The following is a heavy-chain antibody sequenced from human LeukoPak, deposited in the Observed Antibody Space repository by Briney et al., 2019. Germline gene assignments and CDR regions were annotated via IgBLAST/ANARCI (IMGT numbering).Heavy chain of an antibody. J-gene: IGHJ4*02. CDR2: IRSKAYGGTT. CDR1: GFTFSSYS. V-gene: IGHV3-49*04. Sequence: GGSLRLSCAASGFTFSSYSMNWVRQAPGKGLEWVGFIRSKAYGGTTEYAASVKGRFTISRDDSKSIAYLQMNSLKTEDTAVYYCTRAGPYCSSTSCYDYFDYWGQGTLVTVSS. CDR3: TRAGPYCSSTSCYDYFDY. D-gene: IGHD2-2*01.